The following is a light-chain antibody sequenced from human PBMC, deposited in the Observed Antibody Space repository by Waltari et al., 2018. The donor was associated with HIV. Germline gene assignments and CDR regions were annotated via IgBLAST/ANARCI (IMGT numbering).Light chain of an antibody. J-gene: IGLJ2*01. CDR2: QNN. CDR1: DLGHKH. V-gene: IGLV3-1*01. CDR3: QAWTSPGSI. Sequence: QPPSVSVSAGQTVTITCSGNDLGHKHVYWYQQRPGQSPVLVMSQNNKRPSGIPERCSGSKSGNTATLTISGTQTLDEATYYCQAWTSPGSIFGGGTILTVL.